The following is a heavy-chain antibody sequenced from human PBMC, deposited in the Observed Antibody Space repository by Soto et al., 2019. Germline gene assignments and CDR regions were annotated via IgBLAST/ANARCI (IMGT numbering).Heavy chain of an antibody. D-gene: IGHD5-12*01. V-gene: IGHV3-30-3*01. Sequence: QVQLVEFGGGVVQPGRSLRLSCAASGLTFSRYAMHWVRQAPGKGLEWVAIISYGGSNKYYADSVRGRFTISRDNSNNTLNLQMNSLRAEDTAVYYCARDREGYSGFDYPAYWGQGTLVNVSS. CDR2: ISYGGSNK. CDR3: ARDREGYSGFDYPAY. J-gene: IGHJ4*02. CDR1: GLTFSRYA.